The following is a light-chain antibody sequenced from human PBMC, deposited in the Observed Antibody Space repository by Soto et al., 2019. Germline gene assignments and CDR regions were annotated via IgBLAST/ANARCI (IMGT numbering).Light chain of an antibody. CDR2: GTS. CDR1: QSVSSSY. Sequence: EIVLTQSPGTLSLSPGERATLSCRASQSVSSSYLAWYQQKPGQAPRLLIYGTSSRATRIPDRFSGSGSGAHFTLTISRLEPEDFAVYFCQRYGGSPLVTFGQGTRLEIK. J-gene: IGKJ5*01. CDR3: QRYGGSPLVT. V-gene: IGKV3-20*01.